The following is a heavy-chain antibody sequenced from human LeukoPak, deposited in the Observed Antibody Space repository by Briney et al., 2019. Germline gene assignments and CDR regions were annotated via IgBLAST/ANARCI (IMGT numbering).Heavy chain of an antibody. CDR1: GGSFSGYY. D-gene: IGHD3-10*01. Sequence: SETLSLTCAVYGGSFSGYYWSWIRQPPGKRLEWIGEINHSGSTNYNPSLKSRVTISVDTSKNQFSLKLSSVTAADTAVYYCARTYYYGSGSYHAFDIWGQGTMVTVSS. CDR3: ARTYYYGSGSYHAFDI. J-gene: IGHJ3*02. V-gene: IGHV4-34*01. CDR2: INHSGST.